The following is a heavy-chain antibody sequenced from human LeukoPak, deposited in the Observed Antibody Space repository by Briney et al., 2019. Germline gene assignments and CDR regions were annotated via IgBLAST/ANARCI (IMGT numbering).Heavy chain of an antibody. V-gene: IGHV1-69*04. Sequence: ASVKVSCKASGGTFISYTISWVRQAPGQGLEGMGRIIPILGIANYAQKFQGRVTITADKSTSKAYIELSSLRSEDTAVYYCARDGSKEGTVLLWFGESSDAFDIWGQGTMVTVSS. CDR1: GGTFISYT. J-gene: IGHJ3*02. CDR3: ARDGSKEGTVLLWFGESSDAFDI. CDR2: IIPILGIA. D-gene: IGHD3-10*01.